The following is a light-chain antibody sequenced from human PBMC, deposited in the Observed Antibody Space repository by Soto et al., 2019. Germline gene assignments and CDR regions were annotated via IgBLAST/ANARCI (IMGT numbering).Light chain of an antibody. V-gene: IGKV3-11*01. CDR3: QERSNWLYT. CDR1: QSVTTY. CDR2: DAS. Sequence: EIVLTQSPATLSLSPGERATLSCRASQSVTTYLAWYQQKPGQAPRLLIYDASNRATGIPARFSGSGSGTDFTLTISNLEPEDFAFYYCQERSNWLYTFGQGTKLEIK. J-gene: IGKJ2*01.